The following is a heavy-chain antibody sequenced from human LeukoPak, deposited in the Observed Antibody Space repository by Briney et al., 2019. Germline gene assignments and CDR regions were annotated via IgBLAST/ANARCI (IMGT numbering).Heavy chain of an antibody. CDR3: TRGLEELDY. CDR2: IRSKAYGGTT. J-gene: IGHJ4*02. V-gene: IGHV3-49*04. D-gene: IGHD1-26*01. CDR1: GFTFSSYS. Sequence: GGSLRLSCAASGFTFSSYSMNWVRQAPGKGLEWVGFIRSKAYGGTTEYAASVKGRFTISRDDSKSIAYLQMNSLKTEDTAVYYCTRGLEELDYWGQGTLVTVSS.